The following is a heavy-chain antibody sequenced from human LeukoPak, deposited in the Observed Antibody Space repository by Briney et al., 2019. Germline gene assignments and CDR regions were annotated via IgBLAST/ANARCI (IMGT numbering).Heavy chain of an antibody. CDR1: GFTFSNYA. J-gene: IGHJ4*02. CDR3: ARDLRLKELAYCGGDCLDY. CDR2: ISSNGGST. V-gene: IGHV3-64*01. Sequence: GGSLRLSCAASGFTFSNYAMHWVRQAPGRGLEYVSAISSNGGSTYYANSVKGRFTISRDNTKNTLYRQMGSLRAEDMAVYYCARDLRLKELAYCGGDCLDYWGQGTLVTVSS. D-gene: IGHD2-21*02.